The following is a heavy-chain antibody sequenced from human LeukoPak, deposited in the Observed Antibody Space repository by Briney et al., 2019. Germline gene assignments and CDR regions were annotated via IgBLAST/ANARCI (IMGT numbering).Heavy chain of an antibody. D-gene: IGHD6-19*01. Sequence: GGSLRLSCAASGFTFSSYGMHWVRQAPGKGLDWVALISSDGSSKYYADSVKGRFTISRDNSKNTLYLQMNSLRAEDTAVYYCAYLKQWLAEYFQHWGQGTLVTVSS. CDR2: ISSDGSSK. J-gene: IGHJ1*01. CDR1: GFTFSSYG. CDR3: AYLKQWLAEYFQH. V-gene: IGHV3-30*03.